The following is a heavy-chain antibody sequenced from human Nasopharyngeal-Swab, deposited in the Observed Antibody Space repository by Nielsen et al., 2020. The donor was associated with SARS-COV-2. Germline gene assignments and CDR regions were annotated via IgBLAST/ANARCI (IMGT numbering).Heavy chain of an antibody. D-gene: IGHD3-10*01. CDR1: GFTFSSYA. CDR2: ISGSGGST. J-gene: IGHJ3*02. CDR3: ATPNYYGSGSYRKGGDAFDI. V-gene: IGHV3-23*01. Sequence: GGSLRLSCAASGFTFSSYAMSWVRQAPGKGLESASAISGSGGSTYYADSVKGRFTISSDNCKNTLYLQMNSLRVEDAAVYYCATPNYYGSGSYRKGGDAFDIWGQGTMVTVSS.